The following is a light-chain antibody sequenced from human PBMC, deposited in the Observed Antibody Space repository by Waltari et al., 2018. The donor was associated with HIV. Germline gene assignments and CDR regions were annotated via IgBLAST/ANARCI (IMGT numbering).Light chain of an antibody. J-gene: IGKJ1*01. CDR3: QQYNSYSRT. Sequence: DLQMTQSPSTLSAYVGDRVTITCRASQSISSWLAWYQQKPVKDPQLLIYKASSLESGVPSRFSGSGSGTEFTLTISSLQPDDFATYYCQQYNSYSRTFGQGTKVEIK. CDR1: QSISSW. V-gene: IGKV1-5*03. CDR2: KAS.